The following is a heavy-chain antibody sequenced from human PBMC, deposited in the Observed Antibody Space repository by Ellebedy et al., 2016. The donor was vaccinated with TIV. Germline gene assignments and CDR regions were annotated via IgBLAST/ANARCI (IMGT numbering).Heavy chain of an antibody. CDR2: ISGSGDST. Sequence: GGSLRLSXAASGFTFSTYAMNWVRQAPGKGLEWVSTISGSGDSTYYADSVKGRFTISRDNSKNTLYLQMNSLRAEDTAVYYCAKVLGRGEGWPDYYYYYMDVWGKGTTVTVSS. D-gene: IGHD3-10*01. V-gene: IGHV3-23*01. J-gene: IGHJ6*03. CDR1: GFTFSTYA. CDR3: AKVLGRGEGWPDYYYYYMDV.